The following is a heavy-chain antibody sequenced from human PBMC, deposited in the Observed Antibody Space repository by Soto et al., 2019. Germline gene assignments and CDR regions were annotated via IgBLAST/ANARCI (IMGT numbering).Heavy chain of an antibody. CDR3: ARLLRHNYYGMDV. D-gene: IGHD5-12*01. Sequence: SETLSLTCTVSGGSIISSSNYWGWIRQPPGKGLEWIGSIYYSGITYYNPSLKSRVTISVDTSKNQFSLKLSSVTAADTAVYYCARLLRHNYYGMDVWGQGTTVTVSS. CDR1: GGSIISSSNY. CDR2: IYYSGIT. V-gene: IGHV4-39*01. J-gene: IGHJ6*02.